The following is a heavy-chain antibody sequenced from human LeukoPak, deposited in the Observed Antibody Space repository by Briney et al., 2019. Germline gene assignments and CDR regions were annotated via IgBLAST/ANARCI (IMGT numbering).Heavy chain of an antibody. CDR3: ARRERLGYSYGRGTLDI. CDR2: IDSTGST. D-gene: IGHD5-18*01. CDR1: GILVSSNY. V-gene: IGHV3-66*01. Sequence: GGSLRLSCVASGILVSSNYMSWVRQAPGKGLERVSFIDSTGSTYYADSVKGRFTISRDNSRNTLYLQMNSLRVEDTAVYYCARRERLGYSYGRGTLDIWGQGTMVTVSS. J-gene: IGHJ3*02.